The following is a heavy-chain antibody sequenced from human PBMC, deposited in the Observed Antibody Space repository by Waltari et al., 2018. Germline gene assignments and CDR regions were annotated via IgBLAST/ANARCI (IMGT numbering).Heavy chain of an antibody. Sequence: EVQLLESGGGLVKPGGSLRPSCAGSGFRFTSSVRNWVRQPHGKGLEWVSSITINSDHIYYADSVKGRFTSSRDNAKNSLYLQMNSLRADDTAVYYCAREPPYDISGPMDVWGQGTTVTVSS. CDR3: AREPPYDISGPMDV. V-gene: IGHV3-21*01. CDR1: GFRFTSSV. D-gene: IGHD3-22*01. J-gene: IGHJ6*02. CDR2: ITINSDHI.